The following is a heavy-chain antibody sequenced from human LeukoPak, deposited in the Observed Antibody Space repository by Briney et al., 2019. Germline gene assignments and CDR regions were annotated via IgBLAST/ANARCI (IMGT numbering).Heavy chain of an antibody. D-gene: IGHD3-22*01. CDR1: GGPISSGGYS. Sequence: SQTLSLTCAVSGGPISSGGYSWSWIRQPPGKGLEWIGYIYHSGSTYYNPSLKSRVTISVDRSKNQFSLKLSSVTAADTAVYYCARRDDSRGDWFDPWGQGTLVTVSS. J-gene: IGHJ5*02. V-gene: IGHV4-30-2*01. CDR2: IYHSGST. CDR3: ARRDDSRGDWFDP.